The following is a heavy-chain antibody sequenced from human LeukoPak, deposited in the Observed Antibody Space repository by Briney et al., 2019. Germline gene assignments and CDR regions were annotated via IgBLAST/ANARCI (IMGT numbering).Heavy chain of an antibody. D-gene: IGHD1-1*01. CDR3: ARKNVEPDRYFDS. J-gene: IGHJ4*02. CDR2: INTNTGNP. Sequence: ASVKVSCKTSGYTFTSYSIIWVRQAPGQWLQLMGWINTNTGNPTYAQGFTGRFVFSFDTSVTTAYLQISSLKAEDTAVYYCARKNVEPDRYFDSWGQGTLVTVSS. CDR1: GYTFTSYS. V-gene: IGHV7-4-1*02.